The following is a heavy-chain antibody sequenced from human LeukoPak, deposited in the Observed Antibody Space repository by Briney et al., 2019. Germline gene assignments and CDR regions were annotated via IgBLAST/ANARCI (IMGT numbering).Heavy chain of an antibody. CDR2: MKEDGSEI. CDR3: ARGGYSYFAS. D-gene: IGHD5-18*01. CDR1: GFTISTST. J-gene: IGHJ5*02. Sequence: PGGSLRLSCAASGFTISTSTMSWARQAPGKGLEWVAKMKEDGSEISYVDSVKGRFTISRDNAKNLMFLQMNSLRAEDTAVYYCARGGYSYFASWGQGTLVTVSS. V-gene: IGHV3-7*01.